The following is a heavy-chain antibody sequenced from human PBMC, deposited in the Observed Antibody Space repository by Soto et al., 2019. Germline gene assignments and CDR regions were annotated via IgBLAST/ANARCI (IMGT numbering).Heavy chain of an antibody. J-gene: IGHJ5*01. D-gene: IGHD6-19*01. Sequence: GGSMRLSCAAAGFSLDDNAMHWVRQGPGKRLEWVSGISWNSGSLGYADSVKGRFTISRDNAKNSLYLQMNSLRGEDTALYYCSKAGDSSRWYGNRLESWGQGTLVTVCS. CDR1: GFSLDDNA. CDR3: SKAGDSSRWYGNRLES. CDR2: ISWNSGSL. V-gene: IGHV3-9*01.